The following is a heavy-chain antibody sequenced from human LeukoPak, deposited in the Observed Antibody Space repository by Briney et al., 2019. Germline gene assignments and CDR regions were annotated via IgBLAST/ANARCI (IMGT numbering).Heavy chain of an antibody. CDR1: GGTFSSYA. Sequence: ASVKVSCKASGGTFSSYAISWVRQAPEQGLEWMGGIIPIFGTANYAQKFQGRVTITADESTSTAYMELSSLRSEDTAVYYCAARSPHYDILTGSPPDYWYFDLWGRGTLVTVSS. CDR2: IIPIFGTA. V-gene: IGHV1-69*13. D-gene: IGHD3-9*01. CDR3: AARSPHYDILTGSPPDYWYFDL. J-gene: IGHJ2*01.